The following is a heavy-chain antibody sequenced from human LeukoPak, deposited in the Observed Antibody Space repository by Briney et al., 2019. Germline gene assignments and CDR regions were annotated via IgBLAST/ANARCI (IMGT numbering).Heavy chain of an antibody. Sequence: PSQTLSLTFTVSGGSISSGSYYWSWIRQPAGKGLEWIGRIYTSGSTNYNPSLKSRVTISVDTSKNQFSLKLSSVTAADTAVYYCARGSSFDIWGQGTMVTVSS. CDR1: GGSISSGSYY. CDR2: IYTSGST. J-gene: IGHJ3*02. CDR3: ARGSSFDI. D-gene: IGHD3-10*01. V-gene: IGHV4-61*02.